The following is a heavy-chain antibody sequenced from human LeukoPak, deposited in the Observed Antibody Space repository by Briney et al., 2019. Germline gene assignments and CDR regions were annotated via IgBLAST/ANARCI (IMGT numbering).Heavy chain of an antibody. CDR3: ARGCLAGDYASPFFDY. CDR1: GASIRSSY. J-gene: IGHJ4*02. V-gene: IGHV4-59*01. CDR2: IFYSGRT. Sequence: SETLSLTCTVPGASIRSSYWSWIRQPPGKGLEWIGSIFYSGRTTYNPSLKSRVTISVDTSKNHFSLKLTSVTAADTAVYYCARGCLAGDYASPFFDYWGQGTLVTVSS. D-gene: IGHD4-17*01.